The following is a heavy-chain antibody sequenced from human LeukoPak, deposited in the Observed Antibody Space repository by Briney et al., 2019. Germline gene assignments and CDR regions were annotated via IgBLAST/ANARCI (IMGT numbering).Heavy chain of an antibody. CDR1: GFTFSSNW. CDR3: AKDNSGSSTGGYYFDS. CDR2: ISSDGSST. J-gene: IGHJ4*02. Sequence: GGSLRLSCAASGFTFSSNWMHWVRQAPGKGLVWVSRISSDGSSTTYADSVKGRFTISRDNSKNTLYLQMNSLRAEDTAVYYCAKDNSGSSTGGYYFDSWGQGTLVTVSS. V-gene: IGHV3-74*01. D-gene: IGHD1-26*01.